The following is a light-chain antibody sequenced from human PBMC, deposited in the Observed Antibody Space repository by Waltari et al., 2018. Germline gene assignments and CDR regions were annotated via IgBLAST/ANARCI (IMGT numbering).Light chain of an antibody. CDR1: QSVSSN. J-gene: IGKJ4*01. Sequence: EIVMTQSPANLSVSPVERATLSCRASQSVSSNLAWYQQKPGQAPRLLSYGASIRATGIPARFSGSGSGTEFTLTISILQSEDFAVYYCQQYNNWPPLTFGGGTKVEIK. CDR2: GAS. CDR3: QQYNNWPPLT. V-gene: IGKV3D-15*03.